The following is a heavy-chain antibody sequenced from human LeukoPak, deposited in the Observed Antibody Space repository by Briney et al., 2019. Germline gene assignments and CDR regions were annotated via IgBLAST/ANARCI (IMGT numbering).Heavy chain of an antibody. D-gene: IGHD2-21*01. CDR1: GYTFTGYY. Sequence: EVSVTVPYKASGYTFTGYYMHWVRQAPGQGLEWMGWINPNSGDTNYAQKFQGRVTMTRDTSISTAYIELSRLRSDDTAVYYCASRKKNCGGERLPFDYWAESPGH. CDR2: INPNSGDT. CDR3: ASRKKNCGGERLPFDY. V-gene: IGHV1-2*02. J-gene: IGHJ4*02.